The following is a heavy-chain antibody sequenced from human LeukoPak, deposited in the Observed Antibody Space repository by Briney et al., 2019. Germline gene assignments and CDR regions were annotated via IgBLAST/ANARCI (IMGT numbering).Heavy chain of an antibody. CDR2: SSAHNGNT. J-gene: IGHJ3*02. V-gene: IGHV1-18*01. D-gene: IGHD2-15*01. CDR1: GYTFTNYG. CDR3: ARGRYCSGGSCYSGAFDN. Sequence: ASVKVSCKASGYTFTNYGISWVRQAPGQGLEWMGWSSAHNGNTDHAQKVQGRVTMTTDTSTSTAYMELRSLRSDDTAVYYCARGRYCSGGSCYSGAFDNWGQGTMVTVSS.